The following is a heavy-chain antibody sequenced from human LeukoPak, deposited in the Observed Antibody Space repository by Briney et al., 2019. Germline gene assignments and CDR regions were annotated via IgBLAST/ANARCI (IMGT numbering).Heavy chain of an antibody. CDR2: IYYSGST. CDR3: ARWDAEGKLWFGEPRDY. CDR1: GGSISSGGYY. D-gene: IGHD3-10*01. Sequence: PSETLSLTCTVSGGSISSGGYYWSWIRQHPGKGLEWIGYIYYSGSTYYNPSLKSRVTISVDTSKNQFSLKLSSVTAADTAVYYCARWDAEGKLWFGEPRDYWGQGTLVTVSS. V-gene: IGHV4-31*03. J-gene: IGHJ4*02.